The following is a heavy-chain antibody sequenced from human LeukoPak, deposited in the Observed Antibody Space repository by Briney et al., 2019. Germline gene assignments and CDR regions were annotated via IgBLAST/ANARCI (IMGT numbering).Heavy chain of an antibody. CDR2: IYYSGST. D-gene: IGHD3-16*02. CDR3: ARSYDYVWGSYRPDYFDY. J-gene: IGHJ4*02. CDR1: GGSISSYY. V-gene: IGHV4-59*08. Sequence: PSETLSLTCTVSGGSISSYYWSWIRQPPGKGLEGIGYIYYSGSTNYNPSLKRRVTISVDTSKNQFSLKLSSVTAADTAVYYCARSYDYVWGSYRPDYFDYWGQGTLVTVSS.